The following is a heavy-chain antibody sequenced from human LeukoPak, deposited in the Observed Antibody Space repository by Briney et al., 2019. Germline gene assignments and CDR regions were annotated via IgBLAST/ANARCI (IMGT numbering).Heavy chain of an antibody. J-gene: IGHJ4*02. V-gene: IGHV4-59*12. CDR2: IYYSGST. CDR3: ASTKGYSYGNHYFDY. CDR1: GGSISSYY. Sequence: SETLSLTCTVSGGSISSYYWSWIRQPPGKGLEWIGYIYYSGSTNYNPSLKSRVTISVDTSKNQFSLKLSSVTAADTAVYYCASTKGYSYGNHYFDYWGQGTLVTVSS. D-gene: IGHD5-18*01.